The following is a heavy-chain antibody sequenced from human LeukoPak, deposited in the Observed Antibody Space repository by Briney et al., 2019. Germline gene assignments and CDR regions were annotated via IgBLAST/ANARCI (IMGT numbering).Heavy chain of an antibody. J-gene: IGHJ4*02. CDR2: ISSSGSTI. Sequence: GGSLRLSCAASGFTFSSYEMNRVRQAPGKGLEWVSYISSSGSTIYYADSVKGRFTISRDNAKNSLYLQMNSLRAEDTAVYYCARDGFTIFGVVISNDYWGQGTLVTVSS. CDR3: ARDGFTIFGVVISNDY. CDR1: GFTFSSYE. D-gene: IGHD3-3*01. V-gene: IGHV3-48*03.